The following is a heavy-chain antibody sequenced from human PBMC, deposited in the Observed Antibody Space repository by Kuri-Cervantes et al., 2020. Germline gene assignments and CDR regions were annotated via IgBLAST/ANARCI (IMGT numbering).Heavy chain of an antibody. D-gene: IGHD3-22*01. Sequence: ASVKVSCKSSGYTFTGYYMQWVRQAPGQGLEWMGWINPDSGGANYAQKFQGRVTMTRDTSISTAYMELSRLRSDDTAVYYCARDNLNVWDYYDSSGYYYFPYWGQGTLVTVSS. CDR3: ARDNLNVWDYYDSSGYYYFPY. CDR1: GYTFTGYY. CDR2: INPDSGGA. V-gene: IGHV1-2*02. J-gene: IGHJ4*02.